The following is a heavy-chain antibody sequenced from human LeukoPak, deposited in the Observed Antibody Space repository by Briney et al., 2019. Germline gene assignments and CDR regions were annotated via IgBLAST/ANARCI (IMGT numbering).Heavy chain of an antibody. J-gene: IGHJ3*02. D-gene: IGHD3-3*01. CDR3: ARARFLEWLLLGFDAFDI. Sequence: SETLSLTCTVSGGSLSSSSYYWGWIRQPPGKGLEWIGSIYYSGSTYYNPSLKSRVTISVDTSKNQFSLKLSSVTAADTAVYYCARARFLEWLLLGFDAFDIWGQGTMVTVSS. CDR1: GGSLSSSSYY. CDR2: IYYSGST. V-gene: IGHV4-39*01.